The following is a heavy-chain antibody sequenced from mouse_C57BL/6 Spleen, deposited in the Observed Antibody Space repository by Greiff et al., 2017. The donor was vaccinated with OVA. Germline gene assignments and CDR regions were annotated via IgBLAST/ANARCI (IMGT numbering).Heavy chain of an antibody. Sequence: QVQLQQSGPELVKPGASVKISCKASGYAFSSSWMNWVKQRPGKGLEWIGRIYPGDGDTNYNGKFKGKATLTADKSSSTAYMQLSSLTSEDSAVYFCAPGGAMDYWGQGTSVTVSS. J-gene: IGHJ4*01. CDR2: IYPGDGDT. CDR3: APGGAMDY. V-gene: IGHV1-82*01. CDR1: GYAFSSSW.